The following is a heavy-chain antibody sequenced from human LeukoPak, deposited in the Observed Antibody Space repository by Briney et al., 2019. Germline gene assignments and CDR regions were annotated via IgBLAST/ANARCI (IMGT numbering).Heavy chain of an antibody. CDR3: ACLLNDYGDY. J-gene: IGHJ4*02. CDR2: IYNSGST. D-gene: IGHD3-16*01. V-gene: IGHV4-59*01. Sequence: SETLSLTCTVSGGSISSYYWSWIRQPPGKGLEWIGYIYNSGSTNYNPSLKSRVTISVDTSKNQFSLKLNSVIAADTAVYYCACLLNDYGDYWGQGTLVTVSS. CDR1: GGSISSYY.